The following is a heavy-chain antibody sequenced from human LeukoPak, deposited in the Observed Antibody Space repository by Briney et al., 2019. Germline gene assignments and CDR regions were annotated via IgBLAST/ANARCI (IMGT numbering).Heavy chain of an antibody. J-gene: IGHJ4*02. D-gene: IGHD6-13*01. V-gene: IGHV1-3*01. Sequence: ASVKVSCKASGYTFTGYAMHWVRQAPGQRLEWMGWINAGNGNTKYSQKFQGRVTITRDTSASTAYMELSSLRSEDTAVYYCARDKAAAGYFDYWGQGTLVTVSS. CDR1: GYTFTGYA. CDR2: INAGNGNT. CDR3: ARDKAAAGYFDY.